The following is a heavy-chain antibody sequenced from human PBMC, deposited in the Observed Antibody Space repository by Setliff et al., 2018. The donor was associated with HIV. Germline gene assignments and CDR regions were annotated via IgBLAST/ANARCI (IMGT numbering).Heavy chain of an antibody. V-gene: IGHV1-18*01. J-gene: IGHJ4*02. CDR2: ISAYNRNV. D-gene: IGHD3-16*02. Sequence: ASVKVSCKASGYTFTSYGVSWVRQAPGQGLEWMGWISAYNRNVNYSQKLQGRVTMTTDTSTSTAYMELRSLRSDDTAVYYCARTGGLTYYDYVWGSYRYTCDYWGQGTLVTVSS. CDR3: ARTGGLTYYDYVWGSYRYTCDY. CDR1: GYTFTSYG.